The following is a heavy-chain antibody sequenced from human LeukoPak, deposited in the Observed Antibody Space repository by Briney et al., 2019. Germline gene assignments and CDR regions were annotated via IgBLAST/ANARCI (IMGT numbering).Heavy chain of an antibody. Sequence: GRSLRLSCAASGVTFSSYGMHWGRQAPGKGLEWVAVIWYDGSNKYYADSVKGRFTISRDNSKNTLYMQMNSLRAEDTAVYYCAKDGYHYDSSGYYYSFDYWGQGTLVTVSS. CDR3: AKDGYHYDSSGYYYSFDY. J-gene: IGHJ4*02. D-gene: IGHD3-22*01. CDR1: GVTFSSYG. V-gene: IGHV3-33*06. CDR2: IWYDGSNK.